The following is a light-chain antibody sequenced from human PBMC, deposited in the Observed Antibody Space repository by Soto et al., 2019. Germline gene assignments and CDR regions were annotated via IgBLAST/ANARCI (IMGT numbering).Light chain of an antibody. CDR3: QSYDSSLSGNV. CDR1: SSNIGAGYD. CDR2: GNS. Sequence: QSVLTQPPSVSGAPGQRVTISFTGSSSNIGAGYDVHGYQQLPGTAPKPLIYGNSNRPSGVPDRLSGSKSGTSASLAITGLQAEDEADYYCQSYDSSLSGNVFGTGTKLTVL. V-gene: IGLV1-40*01. J-gene: IGLJ1*01.